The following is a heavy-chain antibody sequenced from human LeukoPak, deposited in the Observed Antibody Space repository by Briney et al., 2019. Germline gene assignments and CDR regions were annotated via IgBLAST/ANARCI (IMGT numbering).Heavy chain of an antibody. Sequence: SETLSLTCTVSGGSIRSYYWNWVRQPAGKGLEWIGRIYTSGSTNYNPSLKSRVTMSVDMSKNQFSLKLSSVTAADTAVYYCARGPDYYDSSGYIFDYWGQGTLVTVSS. CDR2: IYTSGST. CDR1: GGSIRSYY. D-gene: IGHD3-22*01. CDR3: ARGPDYYDSSGYIFDY. J-gene: IGHJ4*02. V-gene: IGHV4-4*07.